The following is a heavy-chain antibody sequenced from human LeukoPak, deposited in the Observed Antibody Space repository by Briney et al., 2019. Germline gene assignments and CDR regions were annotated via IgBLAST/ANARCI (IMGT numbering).Heavy chain of an antibody. V-gene: IGHV4-39*01. CDR1: CGSISNAAYH. J-gene: IGHJ4*02. CDR2: LYYTGIT. D-gene: IGHD1-26*01. Sequence: KPSETLSLTCTVSCGSISNAAYHWSWIRQPPGKGLEWIGSLYYTGITYYNPSLKSRVTISAHTSKNQFSLKVTSVTAADTAVYYCARLINGSPGDYWGQGTLVTVSS. CDR3: ARLINGSPGDY.